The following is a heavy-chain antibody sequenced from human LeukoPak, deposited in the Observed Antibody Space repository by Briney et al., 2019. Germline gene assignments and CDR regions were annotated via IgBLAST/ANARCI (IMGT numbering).Heavy chain of an antibody. D-gene: IGHD2-2*01. V-gene: IGHV1-18*01. CDR1: GYTFTSYG. Sequence: ASVKVSCEASGYTFTSYGISWVRQAPGQGLEWMGWISAYNGNTNYAQKLQGRVTMTTDTSTSTAYMELRSLRSDDTAVYYCARYSYQLLDNHDAFDIWGQGTMVTVSS. J-gene: IGHJ3*02. CDR3: ARYSYQLLDNHDAFDI. CDR2: ISAYNGNT.